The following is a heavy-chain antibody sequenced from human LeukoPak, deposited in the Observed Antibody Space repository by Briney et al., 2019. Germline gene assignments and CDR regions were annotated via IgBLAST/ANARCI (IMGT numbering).Heavy chain of an antibody. CDR3: AREVGYCTGGNCYGLAF. Sequence: PGRSLRLSCAASGFNFRSYAMPWVRQAPGKGLDWVALISYDGGNKYYADSVQGRFTISRDNSENTLFLQMNSLIAEDTALYYCAREVGYCTGGNCYGLAFWGQGALVTVSS. CDR1: GFNFRSYA. V-gene: IGHV3-30*04. J-gene: IGHJ4*02. D-gene: IGHD2-15*01. CDR2: ISYDGGNK.